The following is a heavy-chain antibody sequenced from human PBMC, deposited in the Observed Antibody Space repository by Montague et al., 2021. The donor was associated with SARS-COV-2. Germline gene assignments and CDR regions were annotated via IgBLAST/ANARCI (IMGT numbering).Heavy chain of an antibody. CDR1: GESVSGFY. CDR3: ARGFRTVEMPTISFDY. V-gene: IGHV4-34*01. J-gene: IGHJ4*02. Sequence: SETLSLTCAVYGESVSGFYWGWIRQPPGEGLEWLGEINHSGSPNYNPSLKSRVTTSLDTSKNQFSLKLSSVTAADTAVYFCARGFRTVEMPTISFDYWGQGTLVTVSS. CDR2: INHSGSP. D-gene: IGHD5-24*01.